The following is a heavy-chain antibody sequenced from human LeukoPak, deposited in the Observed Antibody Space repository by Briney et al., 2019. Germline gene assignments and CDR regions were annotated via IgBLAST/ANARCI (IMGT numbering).Heavy chain of an antibody. J-gene: IGHJ4*02. CDR3: AVDNRDF. Sequence: PSETLSLTCTVSGASVGDYYWSWIRRAAGKGLEWLGRINTSGNTIYNPPLQSRVPISVDVSKTQFSLRLISMTAADTGIYYCAVDNRDFWGQGTLVTVSS. D-gene: IGHD2/OR15-2a*01. CDR1: GASVGDYY. V-gene: IGHV4-4*07. CDR2: INTSGNT.